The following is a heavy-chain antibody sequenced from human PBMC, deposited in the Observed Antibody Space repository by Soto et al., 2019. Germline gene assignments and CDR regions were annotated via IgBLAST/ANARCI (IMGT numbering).Heavy chain of an antibody. J-gene: IGHJ4*02. Sequence: GGSLRLSCAVSGFTFTNSWMSWVRQAPGKGLEWVGRIKTKADGGTTDYAAPVKGRFIISRDDSKNTLYLQMNSLRTDDTAVYYCTIGNDWILIDYWGQGTLVTVSS. D-gene: IGHD5-18*01. V-gene: IGHV3-15*01. CDR2: IKTKADGGTT. CDR1: GFTFTNSW. CDR3: TIGNDWILIDY.